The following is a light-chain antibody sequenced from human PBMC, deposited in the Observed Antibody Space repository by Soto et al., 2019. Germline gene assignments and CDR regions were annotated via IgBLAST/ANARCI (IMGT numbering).Light chain of an antibody. J-gene: IGLJ1*01. V-gene: IGLV2-14*03. CDR1: SSDVGGYNY. CDR3: KSYAGSNTYV. CDR2: EVS. Sequence: QSVLTQPASVSGSPGQSITISCTGTSSDVGGYNYVSWFQQHPGKAPKLKIYEVSNRPSGVSNRFSGSKSGYTASLTISELQAEDEADYLCKSYAGSNTYVFGSGTKVTVL.